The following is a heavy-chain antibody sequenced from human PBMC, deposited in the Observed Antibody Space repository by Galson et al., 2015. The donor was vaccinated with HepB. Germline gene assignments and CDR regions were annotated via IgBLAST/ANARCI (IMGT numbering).Heavy chain of an antibody. D-gene: IGHD3-10*01. CDR3: AKDTYGSGSYYSPDLDY. CDR2: ISGSGGST. CDR1: GFTFSSYA. Sequence: SLRLSCAASGFTFSSYAMSWVRQAPGKGLEWVSAISGSGGSTYYADSVKGRFTISRDNSKNTLYLQMNSLRAEDTAVYYCAKDTYGSGSYYSPDLDYWGQGTLVTVSS. J-gene: IGHJ4*02. V-gene: IGHV3-23*01.